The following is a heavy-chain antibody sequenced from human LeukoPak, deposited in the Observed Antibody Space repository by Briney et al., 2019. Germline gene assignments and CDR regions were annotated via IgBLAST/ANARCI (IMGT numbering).Heavy chain of an antibody. CDR3: ARLYYYDSSGYEGFDP. CDR1: GGSISSGSYY. CDR2: IYYSGST. Sequence: SETLSLTCTVSGGSISSGSYYWSWIRQSPGKGLEWIGYIYYSGSTNYNPSLKSRVTISVDTSKNQFSLKLSSVTAADTAVYYCARLYYYDSSGYEGFDPWGQGTLVTVSS. V-gene: IGHV4-61*01. J-gene: IGHJ5*02. D-gene: IGHD3-22*01.